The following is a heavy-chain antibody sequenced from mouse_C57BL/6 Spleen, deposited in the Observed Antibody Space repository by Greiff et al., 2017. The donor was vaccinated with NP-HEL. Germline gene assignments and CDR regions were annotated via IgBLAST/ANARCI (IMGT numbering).Heavy chain of an antibody. D-gene: IGHD1-1*01. CDR3: ARGNTVDAMDY. CDR1: GFTFSDYG. J-gene: IGHJ4*01. CDR2: ISSGSSTI. V-gene: IGHV5-17*01. Sequence: EVQGVESGGGLVKPGGSLKLSCAASGFTFSDYGMHWVRQAPEKGLEWVAYISSGSSTIYYADTVKGRFTISRDNAKNTLFLQMTSLRSEDTAMYYCARGNTVDAMDYWGQGTSVTVSS.